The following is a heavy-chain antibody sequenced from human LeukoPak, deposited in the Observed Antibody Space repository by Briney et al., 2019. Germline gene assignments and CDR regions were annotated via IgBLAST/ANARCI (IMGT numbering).Heavy chain of an antibody. CDR1: GGSISSYY. Sequence: PSETLSLTCTVSGGSISSYYWSWIWQPPGEGLEWSGYIYYSGGSNYNPSLKSRVTISVDTSKNQFSLKLSSVTVADTAVYYCARHTSSSWHHDAFDIWGQGTMVTVSS. J-gene: IGHJ3*02. CDR3: ARHTSSSWHHDAFDI. D-gene: IGHD6-13*01. CDR2: IYYSGGS. V-gene: IGHV4-59*08.